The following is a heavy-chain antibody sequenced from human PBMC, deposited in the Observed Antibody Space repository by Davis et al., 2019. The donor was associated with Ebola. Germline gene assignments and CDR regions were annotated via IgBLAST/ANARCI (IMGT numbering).Heavy chain of an antibody. D-gene: IGHD4/OR15-4a*01. CDR1: GFTVSSNY. CDR3: ARSSGFRLTFDY. V-gene: IGHV3-66*01. J-gene: IGHJ4*02. Sequence: PGGSLRLSCAASGFTVSSNYMSWVRQAPGKGLEWVSVIYSGGSTYYTDSVKGRFTISRDNSRNTLYLQMNSLRAEDTAVYYCARSSGFRLTFDYWGQGTLVTVSS. CDR2: IYSGGST.